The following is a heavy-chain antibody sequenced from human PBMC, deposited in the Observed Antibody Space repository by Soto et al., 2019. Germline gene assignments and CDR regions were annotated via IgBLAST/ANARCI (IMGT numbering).Heavy chain of an antibody. CDR1: GFSMTNAW. CDR2: IKSKAYGETT. D-gene: IGHD1-26*01. V-gene: IGHV3-49*04. J-gene: IGHJ4*02. CDR3: TRGREWELLLSHY. Sequence: GGSLRLSCAASGFSMTNAWMTWVRQPPGKGLEWVGFIKSKAYGETTEYAASVKGRFTFSRDDSKNIAYLQMNSLKIEDTAVYYCTRGREWELLLSHYWGQGALVTVSS.